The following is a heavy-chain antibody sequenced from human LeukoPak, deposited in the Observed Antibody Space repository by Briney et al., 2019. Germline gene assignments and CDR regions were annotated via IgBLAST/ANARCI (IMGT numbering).Heavy chain of an antibody. D-gene: IGHD6-13*01. V-gene: IGHV4-34*01. Sequence: SETLSLTCAVYGGSFSGYYWSWIRQPPGKGLEWIGEINHSGSTNYNPSLKSRVTISVDTSKNQFSLKLSSVTAADTAVYYCARGRRARYSSSWYHPWGQGTLVTVSS. CDR2: INHSGST. J-gene: IGHJ5*02. CDR1: GGSFSGYY. CDR3: ARGRRARYSSSWYHP.